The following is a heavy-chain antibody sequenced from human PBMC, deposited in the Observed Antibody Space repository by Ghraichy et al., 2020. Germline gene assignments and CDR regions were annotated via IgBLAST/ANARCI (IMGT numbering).Heavy chain of an antibody. V-gene: IGHV4-31*03. J-gene: IGHJ4*02. CDR3: ARDGRWDSSSCLNPFDY. CDR1: GGSISSGGHY. CDR2: IHYSGVT. D-gene: IGHD6-13*01. Sequence: SETLSLTCTVSGGSISSGGHYWSWIRQYPGEGLEWIGYIHYSGVTYYNPSLNSRVTISVDTSQNQFSLKVNSVTAADTAVYYCARDGRWDSSSCLNPFDYWGPGTLVTVST.